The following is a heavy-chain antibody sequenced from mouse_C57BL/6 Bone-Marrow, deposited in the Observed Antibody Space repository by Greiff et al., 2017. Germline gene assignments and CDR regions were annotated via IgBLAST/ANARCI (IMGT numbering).Heavy chain of an antibody. V-gene: IGHV7-3*01. CDR3: ARSALDYYAMDY. CDR1: GFTFTDYY. J-gene: IGHJ4*01. CDR2: IRNKANGYTT. Sequence: EVKVVESGGGLVQPGGSLSLSCAASGFTFTDYYMSWVRQPPGKALEWLGFIRNKANGYTTEYSASVKGRFTISRDNSQSILYLQMNALRAEDSATYYCARSALDYYAMDYWGQGTSVTVSS.